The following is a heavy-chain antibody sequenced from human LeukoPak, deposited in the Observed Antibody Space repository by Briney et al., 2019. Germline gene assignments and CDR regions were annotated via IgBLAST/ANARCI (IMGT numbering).Heavy chain of an antibody. J-gene: IGHJ6*03. CDR2: INHSGST. D-gene: IGHD6-6*01. Sequence: PSETLSLTCAVYGGSFSGYYWSWIRQPPGKGLEWIGEINHSGSTYLNPSLKSRVTISVDTSKNQFSLKLSSVTAADTAVYYCERRPYYYMDVWGKGTTVTVSS. CDR3: ERRPYYYMDV. CDR1: GGSFSGYY. V-gene: IGHV4-34*01.